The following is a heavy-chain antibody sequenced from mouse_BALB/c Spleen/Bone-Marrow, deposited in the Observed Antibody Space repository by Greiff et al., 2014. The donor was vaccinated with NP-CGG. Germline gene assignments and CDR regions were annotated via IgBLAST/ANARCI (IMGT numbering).Heavy chain of an antibody. V-gene: IGHV3-8*02. CDR1: GDSITSGY. Sequence: EVQLVASGPRLVKPSQTLSLTCSVTGDSITSGYWNWFRKFPGNKLEYMGHISYSGSTYYNPSLKSRISITRDTSTNQYYLQLNSVTTEDTATYYCARRDYGKHFDVWGAGTTVTVSS. D-gene: IGHD2-1*01. CDR3: ARRDYGKHFDV. J-gene: IGHJ1*01. CDR2: ISYSGST.